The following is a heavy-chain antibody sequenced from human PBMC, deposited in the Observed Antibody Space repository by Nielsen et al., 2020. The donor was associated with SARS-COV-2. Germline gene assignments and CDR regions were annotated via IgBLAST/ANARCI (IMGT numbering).Heavy chain of an antibody. CDR1: GFTFSSYS. V-gene: IGHV3-48*02. D-gene: IGHD2-2*01. J-gene: IGHJ5*02. Sequence: GESLKISCAASGFTFSSYSMNWVRQAPGKGLEWVSYISSSSSTIYYADSVKGRFTISRDNAKNSLYLQMNSLRDEDTAVYYCARGSCRLDCSSTSSRHNWFDPWGQGTLVTVSS. CDR2: ISSSSSTI. CDR3: ARGSCRLDCSSTSSRHNWFDP.